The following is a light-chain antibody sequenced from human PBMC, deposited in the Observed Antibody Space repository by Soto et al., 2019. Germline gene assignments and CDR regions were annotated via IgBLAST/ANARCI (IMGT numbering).Light chain of an antibody. CDR1: SSDVGGYNF. Sequence: SALTQPASVSGSPGQSITISCTGTSSDVGGYNFVSWYRQYSGEVPKLIIFEGNKRPSGVSDRFSASKSGNTASLTTSGLQAEDQADYYCCSYAGFSSFVFGAGTKVTVL. CDR3: CSYAGFSSFV. CDR2: EGN. J-gene: IGLJ1*01. V-gene: IGLV2-23*03.